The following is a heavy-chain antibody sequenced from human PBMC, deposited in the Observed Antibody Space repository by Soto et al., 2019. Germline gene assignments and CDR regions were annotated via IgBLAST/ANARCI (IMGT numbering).Heavy chain of an antibody. CDR1: GYTFTSYD. Sequence: GASVKVSCKASGYTFTSYDINWVRQATGQGLEWMGWMNPNSGNTGYAQKFQGRVTMTGNTSISTAYMELSSLRAEDTAVYYCATVIAVAGPVVYGWFDPWGQGTLVTVSS. CDR2: MNPNSGNT. D-gene: IGHD6-19*01. V-gene: IGHV1-8*01. CDR3: ATVIAVAGPVVYGWFDP. J-gene: IGHJ5*02.